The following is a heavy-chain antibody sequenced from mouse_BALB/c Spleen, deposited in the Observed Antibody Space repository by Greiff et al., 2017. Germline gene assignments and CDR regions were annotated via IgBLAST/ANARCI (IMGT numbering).Heavy chain of an antibody. CDR2: ILPGSGST. CDR1: GYTFSSYW. CDR3: ARRRYDRAY. J-gene: IGHJ3*01. Sequence: VQLQQSGAELMKPGASVKISCKATGYTFSSYWIEWVKQRPGHGLEWIGEILPGSGSTNYNEKFKGKATFTADTSSNTAYMQLSSLTSEESAVYYCARRRYDRAYWGQGTLVTVSA. V-gene: IGHV1-9*01. D-gene: IGHD2-14*01.